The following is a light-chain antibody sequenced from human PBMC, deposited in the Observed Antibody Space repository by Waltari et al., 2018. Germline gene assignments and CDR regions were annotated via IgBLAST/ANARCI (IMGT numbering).Light chain of an antibody. V-gene: IGKV3-11*01. CDR3: QQRSDLPLT. J-gene: IGKJ4*01. Sequence: EIVLTQSPATLSLSPGERATLSCRASQNIRTYLAWYQQKPGQAPRLLIFDTSNRATGIPARFSGSGSGTDFTLTISSLEPEDFAVYYCQQRSDLPLTFGGGTKVEIK. CDR1: QNIRTY. CDR2: DTS.